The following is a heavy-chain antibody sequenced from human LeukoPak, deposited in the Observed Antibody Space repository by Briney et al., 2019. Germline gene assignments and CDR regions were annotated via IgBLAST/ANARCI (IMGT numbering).Heavy chain of an antibody. CDR3: ARDAAISSWELPDYFDY. Sequence: PGGSLRLSCAASGFTFSSYNMNWVRQAPGKGLEWVSYISSSSSTIYYADSVKGRFTISRDNAKNSLYLQMNSLRAEDTAVYYCARDAAISSWELPDYFDYWGQGTLVTVSS. CDR1: GFTFSSYN. V-gene: IGHV3-48*01. J-gene: IGHJ4*02. D-gene: IGHD1-26*01. CDR2: ISSSSSTI.